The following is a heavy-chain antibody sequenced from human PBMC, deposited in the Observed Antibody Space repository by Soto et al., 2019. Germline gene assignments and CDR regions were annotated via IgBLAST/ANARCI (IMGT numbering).Heavy chain of an antibody. CDR1: GSTFSDYA. Sequence: GGSLRLSCAASGSTFSDYAMTWVRQAPGKGLEWVSALTPGGETTYHIDSVKGRFTISRDNAKNTLFLQMNSLTDADTAVYYCAKDSPVSGNYQDLDYWGPGTLVTVSS. V-gene: IGHV3-23*01. CDR3: AKDSPVSGNYQDLDY. CDR2: LTPGGETT. D-gene: IGHD1-26*01. J-gene: IGHJ4*02.